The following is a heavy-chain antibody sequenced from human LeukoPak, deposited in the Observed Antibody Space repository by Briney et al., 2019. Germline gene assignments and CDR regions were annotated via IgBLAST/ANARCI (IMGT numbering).Heavy chain of an antibody. CDR2: INPSGGST. CDR1: GYTFTSYY. V-gene: IGHV1-46*01. D-gene: IGHD5-12*01. J-gene: IGHJ6*03. CDR3: ARDWRLRSRGEGYYYYMDV. Sequence: GASVKVSCKASGYTFTSYYMHWVRQAPGQGLEWMGIINPSGGSTSYAQKFQGRVTMTRDTSTSTVYMELSSPRSEDTAVYYCARDWRLRSRGEGYYYYMDVWGKGTTVTVSS.